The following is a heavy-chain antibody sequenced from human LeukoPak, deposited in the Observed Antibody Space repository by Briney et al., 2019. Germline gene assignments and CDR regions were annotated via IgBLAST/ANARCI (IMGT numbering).Heavy chain of an antibody. CDR2: IYYTGST. Sequence: SETLSLTCTVSGGSISNYYWSWIRQPPGKGLEWIGYIYYTGSTNYNPSLKSRVTMSLDRPKNQFSLKVNSVTAADTTVYYCARANLAGDYAYWGPGTLVTVSA. J-gene: IGHJ4*02. CDR1: GGSISNYY. V-gene: IGHV4-59*01. CDR3: ARANLAGDYAY. D-gene: IGHD4-17*01.